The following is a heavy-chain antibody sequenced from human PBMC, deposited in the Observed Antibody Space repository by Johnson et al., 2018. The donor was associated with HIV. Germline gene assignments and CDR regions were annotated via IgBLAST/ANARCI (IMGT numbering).Heavy chain of an antibody. Sequence: QMQLVESGGGVVQPGRSLRLSCAASGFTFSSYAMHWVRQAPGKGLEWVAVISYDGSNKYYADSVKGRFTISRDNSKNTLYLQMNSLSAEDTAVYYCARGGVAVAGTNAFDIWGQGTMVTVSS. J-gene: IGHJ3*02. V-gene: IGHV3-30*04. CDR3: ARGGVAVAGTNAFDI. CDR1: GFTFSSYA. D-gene: IGHD6-19*01. CDR2: ISYDGSNK.